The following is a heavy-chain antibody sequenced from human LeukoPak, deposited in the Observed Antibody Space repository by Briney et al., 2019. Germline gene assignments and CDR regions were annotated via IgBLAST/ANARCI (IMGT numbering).Heavy chain of an antibody. J-gene: IGHJ6*02. D-gene: IGHD3-22*01. CDR3: ARHGYYDSSGYYYYYYGMDV. CDR2: IYPGDSDT. Sequence: GESLRISCKASGYRFTNYWISWVRQMPGKGLEWMGIIYPGDSDTRYSPSFQGQVTISADKSISTAYLQWSSLKASDTAMYYCARHGYYDSSGYYYYYYGMDVWGQGTTVTVSS. CDR1: GYRFTNYW. V-gene: IGHV5-51*01.